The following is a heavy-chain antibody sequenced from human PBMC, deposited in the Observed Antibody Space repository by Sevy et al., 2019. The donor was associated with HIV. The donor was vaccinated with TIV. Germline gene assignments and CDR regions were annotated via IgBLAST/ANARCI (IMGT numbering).Heavy chain of an antibody. CDR1: GFTFSAYY. D-gene: IGHD4-17*01. J-gene: IGHJ4*02. Sequence: GWSLRLSCAASGFTFSAYYMTWIRQAPGKGLEWVSYISSGSTYTNYADSVKGRFTVSRDNAKNSLYLQMNSLRAEDTAVYYCARSRSNYGDYYFDYWGQGTLVTVSS. CDR3: ARSRSNYGDYYFDY. CDR2: ISSGSTYT. V-gene: IGHV3-11*06.